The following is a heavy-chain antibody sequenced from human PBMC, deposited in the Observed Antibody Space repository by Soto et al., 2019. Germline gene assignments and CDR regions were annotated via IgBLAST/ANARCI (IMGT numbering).Heavy chain of an antibody. D-gene: IGHD1-26*01. CDR2: MNPNSGNT. CDR3: AGERSGRSDY. Sequence: QVQLVQSGAEVKKPGASVKVSCKASGYTFTSYDINWVRQATGQELEWMGWMNPNSGNTGYAQKCPGRVTMTRNTSIRTAYMELRSLGSEDRAVYYCAGERSGRSDYWGPGTVVTVSS. J-gene: IGHJ4*02. V-gene: IGHV1-8*01. CDR1: GYTFTSYD.